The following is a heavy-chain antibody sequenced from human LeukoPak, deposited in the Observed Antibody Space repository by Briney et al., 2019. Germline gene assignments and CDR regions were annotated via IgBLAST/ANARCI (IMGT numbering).Heavy chain of an antibody. CDR2: IRDDGSTR. J-gene: IGHJ4*02. V-gene: IGHV3-30*02. Sequence: GGSLRLSCAASGFTFSRYGLHWVRQAPGKGLEWMAFIRDDGSTRYYADSVKGRFTVSRDNSKNTLYLQMDSLRTEDTAVYYCARNKRGDYWGQGTLVTVSS. CDR1: GFTFSRYG. CDR3: ARNKRGDY. D-gene: IGHD5-24*01.